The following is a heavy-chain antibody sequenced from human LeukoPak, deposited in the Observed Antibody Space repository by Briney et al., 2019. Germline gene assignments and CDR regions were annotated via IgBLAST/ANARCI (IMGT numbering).Heavy chain of an antibody. Sequence: GGSLRLSCAASGFTVSSNYMSWVRQAPGKGLEWVSVIYSGGSTYYADSVKGRFTISRDNSKNTLYLQMNSLRAEDTAVYYCAILHWPTYYYDRPHSWGQGTLVTVSS. CDR2: IYSGGST. V-gene: IGHV3-53*01. CDR1: GFTVSSNY. D-gene: IGHD3-22*01. J-gene: IGHJ4*02. CDR3: AILHWPTYYYDRPHS.